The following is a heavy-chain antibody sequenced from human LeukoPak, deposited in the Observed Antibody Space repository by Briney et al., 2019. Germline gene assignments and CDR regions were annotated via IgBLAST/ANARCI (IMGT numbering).Heavy chain of an antibody. V-gene: IGHV3-21*01. CDR1: GFTFSSYN. J-gene: IGHJ4*02. CDR3: ARDLGGYCSGGSCSNFDY. D-gene: IGHD2-15*01. Sequence: GGSLRLSCAASGFTFSSYNMNWLRQAPEKGLEWVSSISSSSSYIYYADSVRGRFTISRDNAKNSLYLQMNSLRAEDTAVYYCARDLGGYCSGGSCSNFDYWGQGTLVTVSS. CDR2: ISSSSSYI.